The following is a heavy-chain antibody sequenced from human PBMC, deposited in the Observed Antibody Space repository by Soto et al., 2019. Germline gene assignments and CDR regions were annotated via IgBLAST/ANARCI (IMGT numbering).Heavy chain of an antibody. Sequence: TLSLTCSVSGVSMSSGGYSWSWIRQPRGKGLEWIGYIYHSGSTYYNPSLKSRVTISVDRSKNQFTLKLSSVTAADTAVYYCASNYCSGGSCYQNWFDPWGQGTLLTV. V-gene: IGHV4-30-2*01. CDR2: IYHSGST. J-gene: IGHJ5*02. CDR3: ASNYCSGGSCYQNWFDP. CDR1: GVSMSSGGYS. D-gene: IGHD2-15*01.